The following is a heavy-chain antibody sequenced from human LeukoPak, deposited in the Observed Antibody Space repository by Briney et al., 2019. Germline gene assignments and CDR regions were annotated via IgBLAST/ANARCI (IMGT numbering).Heavy chain of an antibody. J-gene: IGHJ6*02. Sequence: PGGSLRLSCAASGFTFSSYAMSWVRQAPGKGLEWVSYISSSSSTIYYADSVKGRFTISRDNAKNSLYLQMNSLRAEDTAVYYCARGGVGATGVPYYYYGMDVWGQGTTVTVSS. CDR1: GFTFSSYA. V-gene: IGHV3-48*04. D-gene: IGHD1-26*01. CDR3: ARGGVGATGVPYYYYGMDV. CDR2: ISSSSSTI.